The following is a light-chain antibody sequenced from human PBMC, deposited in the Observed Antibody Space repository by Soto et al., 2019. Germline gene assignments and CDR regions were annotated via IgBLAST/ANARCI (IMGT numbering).Light chain of an antibody. CDR3: QKYNSAPYT. V-gene: IGKV1-27*01. CDR1: QDINNA. Sequence: DIQMTQSPSSLSASVGDRVTITCRARQDINNALAWYEQKPGKAPRLLIYGASTLQSGVPSRFSGSGSGTDFTLTISSLQPEDVATYYCQKYNSAPYTFGQGTKLEIK. CDR2: GAS. J-gene: IGKJ2*01.